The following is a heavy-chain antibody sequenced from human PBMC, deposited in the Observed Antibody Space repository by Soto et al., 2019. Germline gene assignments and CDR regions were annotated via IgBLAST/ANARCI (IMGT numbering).Heavy chain of an antibody. V-gene: IGHV4-34*01. D-gene: IGHD3-16*02. J-gene: IGHJ4*02. CDR3: ASGGESYRYSGH. CDR2: INHSGST. Sequence: SETLSLTCAVYGGSFSGYYWSWIRQPPGKGLEWIGEINHSGSTNYNPSLKSRVTISVDTSKNQFSLKLSSVTAADTAVYYCASGGESYRYSGHWGQGTLVTVSS. CDR1: GGSFSGYY.